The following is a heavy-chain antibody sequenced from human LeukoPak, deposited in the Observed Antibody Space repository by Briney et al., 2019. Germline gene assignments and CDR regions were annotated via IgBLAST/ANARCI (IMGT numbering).Heavy chain of an antibody. D-gene: IGHD5-18*01. CDR3: ARETSWIQLWLLDF. CDR1: GYTFTGYY. V-gene: IGHV1-2*06. Sequence: ASVKVSRKASGYTFTGYYMHWVRQAPGQGLEWMGRINPNSGGTNYAQKFQGRVTMTRDTSISTAYMELSRLRSDDTAVYYCARETSWIQLWLLDFWGQGTLVTVSS. CDR2: INPNSGGT. J-gene: IGHJ4*02.